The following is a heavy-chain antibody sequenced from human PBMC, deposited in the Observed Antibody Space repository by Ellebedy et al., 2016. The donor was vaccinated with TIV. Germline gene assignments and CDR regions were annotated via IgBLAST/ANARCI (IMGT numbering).Heavy chain of an antibody. D-gene: IGHD4-17*01. J-gene: IGHJ5*02. CDR3: ARELTTVTTSWFDP. V-gene: IGHV3-74*01. Sequence: GGSLRLXXAASGFTFSSYWMHWVRQVPGKGLVWVSRINSDGSTTYYADSVKGRFTISRDNSKNTLYLQMNSLRAEDTAVYYCARELTTVTTSWFDPWGQGTLVTVSS. CDR1: GFTFSSYW. CDR2: INSDGSTT.